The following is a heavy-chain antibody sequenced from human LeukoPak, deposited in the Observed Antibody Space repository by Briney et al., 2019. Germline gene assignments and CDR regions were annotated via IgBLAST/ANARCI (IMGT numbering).Heavy chain of an antibody. V-gene: IGHV1-18*01. CDR3: ARGFDGLRLKGQYFDY. J-gene: IGHJ4*02. D-gene: IGHD5/OR15-5a*01. CDR1: GYTFSTYG. CDR2: ISAYNGDT. Sequence: ASVKVSCKASGYTFSTYGITWVRQAPGQGLEWMGWISAYNGDTNYAQKLQGRVTMTTDTSTSTAYMELRSLRSDDTAVYYCARGFDGLRLKGQYFDYWGQGTLVTVSS.